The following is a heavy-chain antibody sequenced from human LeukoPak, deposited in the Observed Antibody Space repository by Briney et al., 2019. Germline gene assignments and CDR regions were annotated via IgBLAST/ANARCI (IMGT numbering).Heavy chain of an antibody. D-gene: IGHD1-26*01. Sequence: ASVKVSCKASGYTFTSYGLTWVRQAPGQGLEWMGWISAYNGHTKYPQKLQGRVTMTTDTSTSTAYMELSSLRSEDTAVYYCARVYNGRSYSSYYMDVWGKGTTVTVSS. CDR1: GYTFTSYG. V-gene: IGHV1-18*01. CDR2: ISAYNGHT. CDR3: ARVYNGRSYSSYYMDV. J-gene: IGHJ6*03.